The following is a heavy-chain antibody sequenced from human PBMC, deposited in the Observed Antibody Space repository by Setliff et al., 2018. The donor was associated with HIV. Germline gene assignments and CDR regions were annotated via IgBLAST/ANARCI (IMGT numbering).Heavy chain of an antibody. CDR2: IYHSGST. CDR1: GGSISSGDYY. Sequence: SETLSLTCTVSGGSISSGDYYWSWIRQPPGKGLEWIGSIYHSGSTYYNPSLKSRVTISVDTSKNQFSLKLSSVTAADTAVYYCARDPRGYSSAWTVSWGHNMDVWGKGTTVTVSS. D-gene: IGHD6-19*01. J-gene: IGHJ6*03. V-gene: IGHV4-39*07. CDR3: ARDPRGYSSAWTVSWGHNMDV.